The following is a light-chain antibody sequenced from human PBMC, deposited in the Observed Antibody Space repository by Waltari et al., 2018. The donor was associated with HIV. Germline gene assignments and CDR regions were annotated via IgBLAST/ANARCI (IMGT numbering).Light chain of an antibody. V-gene: IGKV4-1*01. J-gene: IGKJ1*01. CDR2: WAS. CDR3: HQHYITPRT. Sequence: DIVMTQSPESLAVSLGARATVNCKSSQSVLYSSDNKNYLTWYQQKPGQPPRLLIYWASTRESGVPDRFSGSGSGTNFTLTISSLQAEDVAVYYCHQHYITPRTFGQGTKVEIK. CDR1: QSVLYSSDNKNY.